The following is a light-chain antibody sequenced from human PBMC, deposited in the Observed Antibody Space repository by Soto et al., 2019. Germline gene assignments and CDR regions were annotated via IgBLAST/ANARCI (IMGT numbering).Light chain of an antibody. CDR1: QSVSSSY. Sequence: EIVLTQSPGTLSLSPGERATLSCRASQSVSSSYLAWYQQKPGQAPRLLIYGASSRATGIPDRFSGSGSGTDFTLTISRLEPEEFAVYSCQQYGSSPGTFGQGTKLEIK. CDR2: GAS. J-gene: IGKJ2*01. CDR3: QQYGSSPGT. V-gene: IGKV3-20*01.